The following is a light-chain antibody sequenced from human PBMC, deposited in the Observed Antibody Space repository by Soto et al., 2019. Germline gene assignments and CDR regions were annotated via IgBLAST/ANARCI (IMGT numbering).Light chain of an antibody. CDR2: DAS. CDR3: QQRSNWLT. V-gene: IGKV3-11*01. Sequence: EIVLTQSPATLSLSPGERATLSCRASQSVSSYLAWYQQKPGQAPRLLIYDASTRATGIPARFSGSGSGTDFTLTISGLEPEDSAVYDGQQRSNWLTFGGGTKVEIK. J-gene: IGKJ4*01. CDR1: QSVSSY.